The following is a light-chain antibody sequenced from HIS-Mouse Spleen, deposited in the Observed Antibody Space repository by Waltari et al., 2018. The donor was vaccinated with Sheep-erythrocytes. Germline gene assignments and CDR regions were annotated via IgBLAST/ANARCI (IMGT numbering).Light chain of an antibody. CDR3: SSYTSSSTRV. Sequence: QSALTQPASVSGSPGQSITISCTGTSSDVGGYNYVSWYQQHQGKAPKLMIYDVRNRPSGASNRLSGYKSGSTAPLTISGLQAEDEADYYCSSYTSSSTRVFGGETKLTVL. CDR2: DVR. V-gene: IGLV2-14*03. J-gene: IGLJ3*02. CDR1: SSDVGGYNY.